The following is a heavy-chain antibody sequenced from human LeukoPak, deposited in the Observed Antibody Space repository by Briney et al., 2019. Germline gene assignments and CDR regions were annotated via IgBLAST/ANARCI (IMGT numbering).Heavy chain of an antibody. V-gene: IGHV4-59*01. D-gene: IGHD3-22*01. Sequence: SETLSLTCTVSGVSISSYYWSWIRQPPGKGLEWIGYIYYSGSTNYNPSLKSRVTISVDTSKNQFSLKLSPVTAADTAVYYCARVLKAYYYDSSGPFDYWGQGTLVTVSS. J-gene: IGHJ4*02. CDR2: IYYSGST. CDR3: ARVLKAYYYDSSGPFDY. CDR1: GVSISSYY.